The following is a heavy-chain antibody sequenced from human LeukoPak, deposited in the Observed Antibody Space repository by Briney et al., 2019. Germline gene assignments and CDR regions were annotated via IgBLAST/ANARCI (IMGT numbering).Heavy chain of an antibody. V-gene: IGHV4-59*01. Sequence: SETLSLTCTVSGGSISTYYWSWIRQPPGKGLEWIAYVDYRGSTTYNPSLRSRVTISVDTSRNQFSLKLSSVTAADTAVYYCARDPGSNDGMDVWGQGTTVTVSS. J-gene: IGHJ6*02. CDR1: GGSISTYY. CDR3: ARDPGSNDGMDV. CDR2: VDYRGST.